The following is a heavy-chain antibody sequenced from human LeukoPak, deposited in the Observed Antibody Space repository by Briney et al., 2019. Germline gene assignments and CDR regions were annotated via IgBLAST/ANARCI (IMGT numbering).Heavy chain of an antibody. D-gene: IGHD6-19*01. CDR3: ARGSGWYPYFDY. Sequence: PGGSLRLSCAASGFTVSSNYMSWVRQAPGKGLEWVSVIYSGGRTYYPDSVKGRFTISRDNSKNTLYLQMNSLRAEDTAVYYCARGSGWYPYFDYWGQGTLVTVSS. CDR1: GFTVSSNY. CDR2: IYSGGRT. V-gene: IGHV3-66*01. J-gene: IGHJ4*02.